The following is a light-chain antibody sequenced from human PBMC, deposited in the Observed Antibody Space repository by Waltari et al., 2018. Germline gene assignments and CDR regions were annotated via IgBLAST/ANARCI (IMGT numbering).Light chain of an antibody. CDR2: GAS. V-gene: IGKV3-15*01. J-gene: IGKJ4*01. CDR3: QQYHNWPLT. Sequence: ETVMTHSPATLSVSPGERVTLSCKASRTVSDKIAWYPHKPGQAPRLLIYGASTRATGVPARFSGCESGTDFTLTISSLQLEDFAVYYCQQYHNWPLTFGGGTKVEIK. CDR1: RTVSDK.